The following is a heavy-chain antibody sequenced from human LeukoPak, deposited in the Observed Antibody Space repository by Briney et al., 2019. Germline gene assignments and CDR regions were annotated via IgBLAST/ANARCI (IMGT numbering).Heavy chain of an antibody. J-gene: IGHJ6*03. CDR1: GYTFTSYY. CDR3: ARDLLVVVPAASFDSYYYYMDV. Sequence: ASVKGSCKASGYTFTSYYMHWVRQAPGQGLEWMGIINPSGGSTSYAQKFQGRVTMTRDMSTSTVYMELSSLRSEDTAVYYCARDLLVVVPAASFDSYYYYMDVWGKGTTVTVSS. CDR2: INPSGGST. V-gene: IGHV1-46*01. D-gene: IGHD2-2*01.